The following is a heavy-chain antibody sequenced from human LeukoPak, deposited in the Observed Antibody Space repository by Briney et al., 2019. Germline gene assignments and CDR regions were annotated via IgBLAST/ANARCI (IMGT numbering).Heavy chain of an antibody. CDR3: ARPYYYDSSGYYYSDY. CDR2: ILSDASST. D-gene: IGHD3-22*01. V-gene: IGHV3-74*01. Sequence: GGSLRLSCAASGFALSDYWMLWVRQAPGKGLVWVSRILSDASSTSYADSVKGRFTISRDIAKNTLYLQMNSLRAEDTAVYYCARPYYYDSSGYYYSDYWGQGTLVTVSS. J-gene: IGHJ4*02. CDR1: GFALSDYW.